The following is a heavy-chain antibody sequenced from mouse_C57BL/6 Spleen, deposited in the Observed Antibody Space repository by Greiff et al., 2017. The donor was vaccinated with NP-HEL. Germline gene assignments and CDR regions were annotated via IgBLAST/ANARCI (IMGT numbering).Heavy chain of an antibody. V-gene: IGHV5-16*01. CDR1: GFTFSDYY. CDR2: INYDGSST. CDR3: AREGDYDSFAY. D-gene: IGHD2-4*01. J-gene: IGHJ3*01. Sequence: EVKLMESEGGLVQPGSSMKLSCTASGFTFSDYYMAWVRQVPEKGLEWVANINYDGSSTYYLDSLKSRFIISRDNAKNILYLQMSSLKSEDTATYYCAREGDYDSFAYWGQGTLVTVSA.